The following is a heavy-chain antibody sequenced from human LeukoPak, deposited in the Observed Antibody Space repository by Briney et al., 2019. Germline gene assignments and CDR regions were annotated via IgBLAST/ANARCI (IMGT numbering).Heavy chain of an antibody. D-gene: IGHD2-2*01. Sequence: GESLKISCKGSGYSFTSYWIGWVRQMPGKGLEWMGIICPGDSDTRYNPSFQGQVTFSADKSISTAYLQWNSLKASDTAKYYCARHLVTADISDVSPFDYWGQGTLVTVSS. CDR1: GYSFTSYW. CDR3: ARHLVTADISDVSPFDY. J-gene: IGHJ4*02. V-gene: IGHV5-51*01. CDR2: ICPGDSDT.